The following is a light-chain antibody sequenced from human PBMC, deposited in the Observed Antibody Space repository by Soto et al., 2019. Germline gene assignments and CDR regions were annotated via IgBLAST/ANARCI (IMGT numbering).Light chain of an antibody. CDR2: GVK. CDR1: GRDIGAYDY. J-gene: IGLJ1*01. Sequence: QSALTQPASVSGSPGQSITISCSGSGRDIGAYDYVSWYQQHPGKAPKLLIYGVKNRPSGVSYRFSASKSAFTASLTISGLQAEDEAHYHCSSYTTSYFYVFGPGTKLTVL. CDR3: SSYTTSYFYV. V-gene: IGLV2-14*01.